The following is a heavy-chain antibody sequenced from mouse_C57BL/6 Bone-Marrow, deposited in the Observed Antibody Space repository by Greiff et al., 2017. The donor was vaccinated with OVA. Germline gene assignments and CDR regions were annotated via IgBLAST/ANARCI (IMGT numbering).Heavy chain of an antibody. CDR1: GFTFSDFY. Sequence: EVMLVESGGGLVQSGRSLRLSCATSGFTFSDFYMEWVRQAPGKGLEWIAASRNKANDYTTEYSASVKGRFIVSRDTSQSILYLQMNALRAEDPAIYYCARDDYYWYFDVWGTGTTVTVSS. CDR2: SRNKANDYTT. CDR3: ARDDYYWYFDV. J-gene: IGHJ1*03. V-gene: IGHV7-1*01.